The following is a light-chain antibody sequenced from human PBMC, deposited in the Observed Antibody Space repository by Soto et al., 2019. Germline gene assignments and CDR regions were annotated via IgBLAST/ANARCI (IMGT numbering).Light chain of an antibody. Sequence: QSVLTQPPSASASLGASVTLTCTLSSGYSNYKVDWYQQRPGKGPRFVMRVGTGGIVGSKGDGIPDRFSVLGSGLNRYLTLKNIQQEDEGDYHCGADPDGGSNFVVFGGGTQLTVL. CDR3: GADPDGGSNFVV. CDR1: SGYSNYK. V-gene: IGLV9-49*01. CDR2: VGTGGIVG. J-gene: IGLJ2*01.